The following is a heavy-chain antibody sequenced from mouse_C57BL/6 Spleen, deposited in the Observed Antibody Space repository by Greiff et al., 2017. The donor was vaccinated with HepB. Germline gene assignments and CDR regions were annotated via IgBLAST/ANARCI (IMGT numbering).Heavy chain of an antibody. Sequence: EVQRVESGEGLVKPGGSLKLSCAASGFTFSSYAMSWVRQTPEKRLEWVAYISSGGDYIYYADTVKGRFTISRDNARNTLYLQMSSLKSEDTAMYYCTRDRADYGLDYWGQGTTLTVSS. J-gene: IGHJ2*01. CDR1: GFTFSSYA. V-gene: IGHV5-9-1*02. CDR3: TRDRADYGLDY. D-gene: IGHD2-4*01. CDR2: ISSGGDYI.